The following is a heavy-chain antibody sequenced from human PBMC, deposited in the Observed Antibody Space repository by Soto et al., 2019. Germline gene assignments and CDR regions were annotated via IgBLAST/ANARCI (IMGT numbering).Heavy chain of an antibody. J-gene: IGHJ6*02. CDR1: GYNFTSHY. Sequence: ASVKVSCKASGYNFTSHYMHWVRQAPGQGLESMGIIYPTSGRTVYAQKFQGRVTMTRDTSTRSFYMELSSLRSDDTAVYYCARVGXYSAGTTYHYYGLDVWGQGTRVTVSS. CDR2: IYPTSGRT. V-gene: IGHV1-46*01. CDR3: ARVGXYSAGTTYHYYGLDV. D-gene: IGHD3-3*01.